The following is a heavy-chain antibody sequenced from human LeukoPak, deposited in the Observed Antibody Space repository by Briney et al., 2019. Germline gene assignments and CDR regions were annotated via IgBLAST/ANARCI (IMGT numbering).Heavy chain of an antibody. CDR3: ARVTRGVITFDY. J-gene: IGHJ4*02. CDR2: IYYSGST. CDR1: GDSISSGGYY. Sequence: SETLSLTCTVSGDSISSGGYYWTWIRQHPGKGLEWIGYIYYSGSTYYSPSLKSRVTMSVDTSKNQFSLKLSSVTAADTAVYYCARVTRGVITFDYWGQGTLVTVSS. V-gene: IGHV4-31*03. D-gene: IGHD3-10*01.